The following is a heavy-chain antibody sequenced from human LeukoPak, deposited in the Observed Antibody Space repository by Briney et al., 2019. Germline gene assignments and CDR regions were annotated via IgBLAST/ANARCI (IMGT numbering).Heavy chain of an antibody. V-gene: IGHV1-8*01. CDR3: AREELEPWSPWAPTRGMYG. CDR1: GYTFTSYD. D-gene: IGHD1-26*01. Sequence: ASVRVSCKASGYTFTSYDIICVPQATGQGFERMGWMNSKRGNTGYAQKYQGRVTITRDTAQNPANMELGSVGPDDTPLYYCAREELEPWSPWAPTRGMYGRGPGTTVSVSS. CDR2: MNSKRGNT. J-gene: IGHJ6*02.